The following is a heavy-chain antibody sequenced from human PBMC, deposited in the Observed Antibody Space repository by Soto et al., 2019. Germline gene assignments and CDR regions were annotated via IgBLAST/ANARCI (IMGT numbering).Heavy chain of an antibody. CDR2: ISAYDGKT. V-gene: IGHV1-18*01. CDR1: GYIXSTYG. J-gene: IGHJ6*02. D-gene: IGHD3-3*01. CDR3: ARIALRDDFWPTAYYGMDV. Sequence: WXSXKVSFKASGYIXSTYGIALVRQAPGQGLEWMGWISAYDGKTNSAQKFQVRVTMTTDTSTTTAYIELRSLRSDDTAVYYCARIALRDDFWPTAYYGMDVWGQGTTVTVSS.